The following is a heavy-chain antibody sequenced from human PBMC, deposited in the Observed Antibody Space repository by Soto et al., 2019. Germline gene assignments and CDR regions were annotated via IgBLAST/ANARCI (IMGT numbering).Heavy chain of an antibody. CDR2: INPSGGST. Sequence: QVLLVQSGAEVRKPGASVKVSCKTSGYTFTSYIMHWVRQAPGQGLEWVGLINPSGGSTNYAQKFQGRVSVTRDTSTSTVYMDLSSLRSEDTAVYYCVRVRTRDYWSGYSPLDIWGQGTMVTVSS. V-gene: IGHV1-46*01. CDR3: VRVRTRDYWSGYSPLDI. CDR1: GYTFTSYI. J-gene: IGHJ3*02. D-gene: IGHD3-3*01.